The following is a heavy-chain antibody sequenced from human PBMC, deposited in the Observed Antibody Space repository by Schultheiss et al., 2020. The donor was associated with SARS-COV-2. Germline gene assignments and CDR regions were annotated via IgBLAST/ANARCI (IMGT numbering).Heavy chain of an antibody. D-gene: IGHD4-17*01. J-gene: IGHJ4*02. V-gene: IGHV1-2*04. CDR3: VAGYGDYVFDY. CDR1: GGTFSSYA. CDR2: INPNSGGT. Sequence: ASVKVSCKASGGTFSSYAISWVRQAPGQGLEWMGWINPNSGGTNYAQKFQGWVTMTRDTSISTAYMELSRLRSDDTAVYYCVAGYGDYVFDYWGQGTLVTVSS.